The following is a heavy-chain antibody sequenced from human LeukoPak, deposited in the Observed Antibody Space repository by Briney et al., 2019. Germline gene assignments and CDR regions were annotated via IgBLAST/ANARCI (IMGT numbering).Heavy chain of an antibody. J-gene: IGHJ6*03. V-gene: IGHV3-48*01. CDR1: GFTFSSYA. Sequence: GGSLRLSCAASGFTFSSYAMSWVRQAPGKGLEWVSYISSSSSTIYYADSVKGRFTISRDNAKNSLYLQMNSLRAEDTAVYYCARVNSNDNYYYYYMDVWGKGTTVTVSS. D-gene: IGHD4-11*01. CDR3: ARVNSNDNYYYYYMDV. CDR2: ISSSSSTI.